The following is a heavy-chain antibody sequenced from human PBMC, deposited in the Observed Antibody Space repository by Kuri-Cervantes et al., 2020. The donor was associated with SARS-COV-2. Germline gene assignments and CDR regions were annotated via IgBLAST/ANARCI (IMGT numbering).Heavy chain of an antibody. CDR3: ARAQQWLEPNFDY. J-gene: IGHJ4*02. D-gene: IGHD6-19*01. CDR2: IWYDGSNK. Sequence: GESLKISCAASGFTLSSYGMHWVRQAPGKGLEWVAVIWYDGSNKYYADSVKGRFTISRDNSKNTLYLQTNSLRAEDTAVYYCARAQQWLEPNFDYWGQGTLVTVSS. CDR1: GFTLSSYG. V-gene: IGHV3-33*01.